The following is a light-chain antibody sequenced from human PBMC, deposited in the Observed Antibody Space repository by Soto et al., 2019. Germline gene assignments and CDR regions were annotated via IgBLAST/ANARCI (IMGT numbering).Light chain of an antibody. V-gene: IGKV1-5*03. CDR2: KAS. CDR3: QQYRVNWT. J-gene: IGKJ1*01. Sequence: DIQMTQSPSTLSASVGDRVTITCRASQSIDTWLAWYQQKPGKVPEVLIFKASHLKDGVPSRFSGSGFGTEFTLTISSLQPDDSATYYCQQYRVNWTFGQGTKLEIE. CDR1: QSIDTW.